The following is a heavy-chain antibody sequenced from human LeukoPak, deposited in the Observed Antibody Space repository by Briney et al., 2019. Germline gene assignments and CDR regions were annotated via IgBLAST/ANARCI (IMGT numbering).Heavy chain of an antibody. J-gene: IGHJ4*02. CDR2: MAYGGNT. CDR1: GGSISSYY. V-gene: IGHV4-39*01. CDR3: ARRSPIENYFDY. Sequence: PSETLSLTCTVSGGSISSYYWSWIRQPPGKGLEWIGSMAYGGNTYYNPSLKSRVTISIDPSKNQCSLKVSSVTATDTAVFYCARRSPIENYFDYWGQGTLVTVSS.